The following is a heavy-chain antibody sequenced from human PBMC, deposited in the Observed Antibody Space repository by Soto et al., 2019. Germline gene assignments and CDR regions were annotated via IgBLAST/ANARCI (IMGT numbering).Heavy chain of an antibody. V-gene: IGHV3-21*06. D-gene: IGHD4-17*01. CDR3: ARRAVTTYHFFDY. CDR2: IHRASTYI. J-gene: IGHJ4*02. CDR1: GFTFSSFD. Sequence: GSLRLSCATSGFTFSSFDMDWVRQAPGKGLEWVSSIHRASTYIYYADSVRGRFTISRDNAKSSLYLQMNSLTVEDTAVYYCARRAVTTYHFFDYWGQGARVTVSS.